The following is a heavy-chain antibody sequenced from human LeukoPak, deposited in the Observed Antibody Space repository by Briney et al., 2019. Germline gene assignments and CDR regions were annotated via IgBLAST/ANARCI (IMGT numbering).Heavy chain of an antibody. Sequence: GGSLRLSCTTSGFTFSHFGMHWVRQAPGKGPEWVAVIWSDGTEKYYGDSVKGRFTISRDNSENAVYLHMSSLRVEDTAVYYCAKDAQRGFDFSNSLESWGQGTVVTVSS. CDR1: GFTFSHFG. D-gene: IGHD4-11*01. CDR2: IWSDGTEK. CDR3: AKDAQRGFDFSNSLES. V-gene: IGHV3-33*06. J-gene: IGHJ4*02.